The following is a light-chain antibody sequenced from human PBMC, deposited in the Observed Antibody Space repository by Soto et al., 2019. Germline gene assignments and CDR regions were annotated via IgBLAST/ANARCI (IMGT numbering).Light chain of an antibody. CDR3: QNDNSAFQT. J-gene: IGKJ1*01. V-gene: IGKV1-27*01. CDR2: GAS. Sequence: DIQMTQSPSSLSASVGDRVTITCLASPGISNYIAWYQQKPGKVSKLLIYGASTLQAGVQSRFSGSGSGTDFTLTISSRQPEDVATYSCQNDNSAFQTCGQETKVEIK. CDR1: PGISNY.